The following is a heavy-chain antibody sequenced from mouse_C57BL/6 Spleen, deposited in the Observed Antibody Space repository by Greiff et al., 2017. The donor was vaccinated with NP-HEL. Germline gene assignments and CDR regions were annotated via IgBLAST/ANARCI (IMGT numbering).Heavy chain of an antibody. Sequence: VQLQQSGGGLVKPGGSLKLSCAASGFTFSDYGMHWVRQAPEKGLEWVAYISSGSSTIYYADTVKGRFTISRDNAKNTLFLQMTSLRSEDTAMYYCARRSSYGDYAMDYWGQGTSVTVSS. V-gene: IGHV5-17*01. D-gene: IGHD1-1*01. J-gene: IGHJ4*01. CDR2: ISSGSSTI. CDR1: GFTFSDYG. CDR3: ARRSSYGDYAMDY.